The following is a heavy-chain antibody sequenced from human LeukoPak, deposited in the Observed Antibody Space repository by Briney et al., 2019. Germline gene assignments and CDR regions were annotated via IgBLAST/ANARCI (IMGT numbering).Heavy chain of an antibody. CDR1: GGTFSSYA. D-gene: IGHD3-10*01. J-gene: IGHJ6*02. Sequence: SVKVSCKASGGTFSSYAISWVRQAPGQGLEWMGGIIPIFGTANYAQKFQGRVTITADESTSTAYMELSSLRSEDTAVYYCAAMVRGNYYYGMDVWGQGTTVTVSS. CDR2: IIPIFGTA. V-gene: IGHV1-69*13. CDR3: AAMVRGNYYYGMDV.